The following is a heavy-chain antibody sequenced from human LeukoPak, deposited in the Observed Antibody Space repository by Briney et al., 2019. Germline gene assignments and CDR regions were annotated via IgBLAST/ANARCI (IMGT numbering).Heavy chain of an antibody. D-gene: IGHD6-13*01. CDR1: GFTFSSYG. Sequence: GGSLRLSCATSGFTFSSYGMHWVRQAPGKGLEWVAVISYDGSNKYSADSVKGRFTISRDNSKNTLYLQMNSLRAEDTAVYYCATGYSSSWYSHYFDYWGQGTLVTVSS. CDR2: ISYDGSNK. J-gene: IGHJ4*02. CDR3: ATGYSSSWYSHYFDY. V-gene: IGHV3-30*03.